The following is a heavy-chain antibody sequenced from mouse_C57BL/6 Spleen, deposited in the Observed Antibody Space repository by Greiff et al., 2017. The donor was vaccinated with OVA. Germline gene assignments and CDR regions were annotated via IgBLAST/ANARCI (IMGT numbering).Heavy chain of an antibody. J-gene: IGHJ2*01. CDR3: ARLGTYYLDY. D-gene: IGHD3-1*01. CDR1: GYTFTSYW. CDR2: IHPNSGST. V-gene: IGHV1-64*01. Sequence: QVQLQQPGAELVKPGASVKLSCKASGYTFTSYWMHWVKQRPGQGLEWIGMIHPNSGSTNYNEKFKSKATLTVDKSSSTAYMQLSSLTSEDAAVYYCARLGTYYLDYWGQGTTLTVSS.